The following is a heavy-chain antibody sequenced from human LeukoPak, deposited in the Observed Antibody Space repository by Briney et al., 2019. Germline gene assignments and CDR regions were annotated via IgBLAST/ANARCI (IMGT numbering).Heavy chain of an antibody. Sequence: SETLSLTCAVYGGSFSDYYWTWIRQPPGKGLEWIGEIYHSGSTNYNPSLKSRVTISVGTSKNQFSLKLRSVMAADTAVYYCARAYCVGDCTVLHIYFDNWGQGTLVTVSS. CDR2: IYHSGST. V-gene: IGHV4-34*01. J-gene: IGHJ4*02. D-gene: IGHD2-21*02. CDR3: ARAYCVGDCTVLHIYFDN. CDR1: GGSFSDYY.